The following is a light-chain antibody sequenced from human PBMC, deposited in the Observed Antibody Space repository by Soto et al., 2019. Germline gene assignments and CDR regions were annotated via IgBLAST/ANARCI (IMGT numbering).Light chain of an antibody. CDR1: QDISSY. CDR3: QQYDYLPFT. J-gene: IGKJ3*01. V-gene: IGKV1-33*01. Sequence: DLQMTQSPSSLSASVGDRVTITCQASQDISSYLNWYQQKPGKAPKLLIYTASSLQSGVPSRFSGGGSGTDFNFSISSLQPEDIATYYCQQYDYLPFTFGPGTKVDIK. CDR2: TAS.